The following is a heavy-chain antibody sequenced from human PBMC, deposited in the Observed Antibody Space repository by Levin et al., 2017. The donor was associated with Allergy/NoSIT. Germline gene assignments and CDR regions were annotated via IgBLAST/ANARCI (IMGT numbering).Heavy chain of an antibody. CDR2: IFPDDSDT. D-gene: IGHD5-18*01. J-gene: IGHJ4*02. CDR1: GYTFTNYW. CDR3: ARQRGYNNGRDLNFDS. V-gene: IGHV5-51*01. Sequence: ASVKVSCKASGYTFTNYWIGWVRQLPGKGLEWMGIIFPDDSDTRYSPSFQGQVTISADKSINTAYLQWNSLKTSDTAMFYCARQRGYNNGRDLNFDSWGQGTLVSVSS.